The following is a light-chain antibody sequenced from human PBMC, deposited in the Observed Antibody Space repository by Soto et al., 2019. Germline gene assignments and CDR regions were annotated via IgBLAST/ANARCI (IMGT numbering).Light chain of an antibody. Sequence: EIVLTQSPGTLSLSPGERATLSCRASQSVSSSYLSWYQQKPGQTPRLLIYGVSRRATGIPDRFSGSGSRTDFTLTISRLEPEDFAVYYCQHYGSSWLTFGQGTKVEIK. J-gene: IGKJ1*01. CDR2: GVS. CDR3: QHYGSSWLT. CDR1: QSVSSSY. V-gene: IGKV3-20*01.